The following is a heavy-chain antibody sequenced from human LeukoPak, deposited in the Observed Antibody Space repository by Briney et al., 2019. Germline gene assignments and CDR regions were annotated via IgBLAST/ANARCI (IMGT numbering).Heavy chain of an antibody. CDR3: ARGLSYYDFWSGYYNDYYMDV. V-gene: IGHV4-34*01. J-gene: IGHJ6*03. D-gene: IGHD3-3*01. CDR2: INHSGST. Sequence: SETLSLTCAVYGGSFSGYYWSWIRQPPGKGLEWIGEINHSGSTNYNPSLKSRVTMSVDTSKNQFSLKLSSVTAADTAVYYCARGLSYYDFWSGYYNDYYMDVWGKGTTVTVSS. CDR1: GGSFSGYY.